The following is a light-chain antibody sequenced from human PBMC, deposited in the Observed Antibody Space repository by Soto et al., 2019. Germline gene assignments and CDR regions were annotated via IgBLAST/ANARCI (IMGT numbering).Light chain of an antibody. CDR3: NSQRSSGTRV. CDR2: EVT. J-gene: IGLJ1*01. V-gene: IGLV2-14*01. CDR1: RSDVGAYNY. Sequence: QSVLTQPASVSGSPGQSIAISCTGTRSDVGAYNYVSWYQQHPGKAPKLMISEVTNRPSGVSDRFSGSKSGNTASLTISGLQAEDEADYYCNSQRSSGTRVFGTGTKLTVL.